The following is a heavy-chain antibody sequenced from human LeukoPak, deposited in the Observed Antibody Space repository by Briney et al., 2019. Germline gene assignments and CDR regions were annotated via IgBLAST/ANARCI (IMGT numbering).Heavy chain of an antibody. CDR1: GGSFSGYY. D-gene: IGHD3-10*01. CDR2: INHSGST. Sequence: SETLSLTCAVYGGSFSGYYWSWIRQPPGKGLEWIGEINHSGSTNYNPSLKSRVTISVDTSKNQFSLKLSSVTAADTAVYYCASSMVAMVRGVIVNPLDYWGQGTLVTVSS. CDR3: ASSMVAMVRGVIVNPLDY. V-gene: IGHV4-34*01. J-gene: IGHJ4*02.